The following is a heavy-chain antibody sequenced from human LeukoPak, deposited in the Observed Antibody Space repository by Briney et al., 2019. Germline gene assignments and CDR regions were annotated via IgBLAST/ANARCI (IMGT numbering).Heavy chain of an antibody. Sequence: GGSLRLPCAASGFTFSSYGMHWVRQAPGKGLEWVAVISSDGSTDYYADPVKGRVTISRDRSKNTMYLQMNSLRIEDTAVYYCTREGMGTSFSAWFHPWGQGTLVTVSS. CDR1: GFTFSSYG. CDR3: TREGMGTSFSAWFHP. J-gene: IGHJ5*01. CDR2: ISSDGSTD. V-gene: IGHV3-30*03. D-gene: IGHD1-7*01.